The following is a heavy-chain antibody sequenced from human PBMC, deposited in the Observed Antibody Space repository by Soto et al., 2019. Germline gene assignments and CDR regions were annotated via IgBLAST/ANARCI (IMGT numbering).Heavy chain of an antibody. CDR2: ISWNSGSI. D-gene: IGHD3-3*01. Sequence: GGSLRLSCAASGFTFDDYAMHWVRQAPGKGLEWVSSISWNSGSIGYADSVKGRFTISRDNAKNSLYLQMNSLRAEDTALYYCAKDSGPTYYDFWSGYQRLSYPDYWGQGTLVTVSS. CDR3: AKDSGPTYYDFWSGYQRLSYPDY. CDR1: GFTFDDYA. J-gene: IGHJ4*02. V-gene: IGHV3-9*01.